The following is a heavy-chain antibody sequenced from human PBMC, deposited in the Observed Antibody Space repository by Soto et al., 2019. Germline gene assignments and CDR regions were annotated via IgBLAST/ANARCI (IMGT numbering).Heavy chain of an antibody. CDR3: TRESRGY. CDR2: IRSKAYGGTT. Sequence: GGSLRLSGTASGFTLGDYAISWFRQAPGKGLEGVGFIRSKAYGGTTEYAASVKGRFTISRDDSKSIAYLQMNSLKTEDTAVYYCTRESRGYWGQGTLVTVSS. J-gene: IGHJ4*02. CDR1: GFTLGDYA. D-gene: IGHD3-22*01. V-gene: IGHV3-49*03.